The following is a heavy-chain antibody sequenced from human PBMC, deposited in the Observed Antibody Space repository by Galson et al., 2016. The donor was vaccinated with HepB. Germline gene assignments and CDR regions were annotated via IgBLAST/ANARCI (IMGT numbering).Heavy chain of an antibody. CDR1: GFRFSEHY. V-gene: IGHV3-72*01. Sequence: SLRLSCAASGFRFSEHYMDWVRQAPGKGLEWVGRTRNKVNSYTTEYAASVKGRLTISRDDSKNSLYLQMNSLKTEDTALYYCARPSGKYSGGFDIWGQGTMVTVSS. CDR2: TRNKVNSYTT. J-gene: IGHJ3*02. CDR3: ARPSGKYSGGFDI. D-gene: IGHD2/OR15-2a*01.